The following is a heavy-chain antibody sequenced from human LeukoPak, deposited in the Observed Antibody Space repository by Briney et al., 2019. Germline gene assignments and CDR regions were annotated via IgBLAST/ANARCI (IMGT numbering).Heavy chain of an antibody. Sequence: SETLSLTCTVSGGFISTYYWSWIRQPPGKGLEWIGYIYYSGSTNYNPSLKSRVTISVDTSKKQFSLKLSSVTAADTAVYYCAREYYYDSSGYYPPHAFDIWGQGTMVTVSS. CDR2: IYYSGST. D-gene: IGHD3-22*01. J-gene: IGHJ3*02. CDR1: GGFISTYY. V-gene: IGHV4-59*01. CDR3: AREYYYDSSGYYPPHAFDI.